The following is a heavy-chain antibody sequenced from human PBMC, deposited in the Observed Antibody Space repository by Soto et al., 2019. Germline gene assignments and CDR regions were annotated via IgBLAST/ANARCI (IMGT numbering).Heavy chain of an antibody. D-gene: IGHD3-16*01. Sequence: QVQLQESGPGLVKSSQTLSLTCTVSGGSISSGGSYWSWIRQRPGKGLEWIGYIFYSDSFYYTPSLRGGVVILEDTSKNYFTHKPSSGPEADTALYSCAGPPEPPPFLGVAPPSFFAFWGQGPLVPVPS. V-gene: IGHV4-31*03. CDR2: IFYSDSF. CDR1: GGSISSGGSY. CDR3: AGPPEPPPFLGVAPPSFFAF. J-gene: IGHJ4*02.